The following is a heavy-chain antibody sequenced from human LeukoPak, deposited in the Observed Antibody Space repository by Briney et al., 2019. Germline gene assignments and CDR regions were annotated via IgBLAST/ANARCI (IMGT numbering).Heavy chain of an antibody. Sequence: PGGSLRLSCAGSGFTFAQCAMVWVPQAPGKGLEWVSDISDSGGSTYYADSVKGRFTISRDNSKNTLYLQMNSLRDEATAVYYYATIRGPRYSYYFHHWGQGTLVTVSS. CDR1: GFTFAQCA. CDR2: ISDSGGST. J-gene: IGHJ4*02. V-gene: IGHV3-23*01. CDR3: ATIRGPRYSYYFHH. D-gene: IGHD2-21*01.